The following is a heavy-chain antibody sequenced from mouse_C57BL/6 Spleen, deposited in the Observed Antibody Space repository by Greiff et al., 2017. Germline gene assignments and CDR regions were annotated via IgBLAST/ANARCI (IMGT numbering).Heavy chain of an antibody. Sequence: VQLQQSGAELVRPGASVKLSCKASGYTFTDYYINWVKQRPGQGLEWIARIYPGSGNTYYNEKFKGKATLTAEKSSSTAYMQLSSLTSEDSAVYFCARETTVVAKYYYAMDYWGQGTSVTVSS. CDR3: ARETTVVAKYYYAMDY. D-gene: IGHD1-1*01. CDR1: GYTFTDYY. CDR2: IYPGSGNT. J-gene: IGHJ4*01. V-gene: IGHV1-76*01.